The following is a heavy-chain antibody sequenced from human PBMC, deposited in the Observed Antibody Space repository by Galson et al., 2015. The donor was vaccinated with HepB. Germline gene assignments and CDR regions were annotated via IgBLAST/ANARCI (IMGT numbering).Heavy chain of an antibody. Sequence: SLRLSCAVSGFTFSNYAMSWVRQAPGKGLEWVSAITATGDSTFSADSVKGRFTISRDNSKNTLYLQMNGLRAEDTAIYYCAKIAPRDCTSTSCQFDYWGQGTLVTVSS. CDR1: GFTFSNYA. CDR3: AKIAPRDCTSTSCQFDY. V-gene: IGHV3-23*01. D-gene: IGHD2-2*01. J-gene: IGHJ4*02. CDR2: ITATGDST.